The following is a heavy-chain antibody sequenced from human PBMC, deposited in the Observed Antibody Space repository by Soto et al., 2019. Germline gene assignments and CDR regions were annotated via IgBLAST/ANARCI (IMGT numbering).Heavy chain of an antibody. Sequence: QVQLVQSGAEVKKPGASVKVSCKASGYTFTSYGISWVRQAPGQGLEWMGWISAYNGNTNYAQKLQGRVTMTTDTSTSKAYMELRSLRSDDTAVYYCARDDGDYYDSSGYYFGTFDYWGQGTLVTVSS. V-gene: IGHV1-18*01. CDR2: ISAYNGNT. J-gene: IGHJ4*02. CDR1: GYTFTSYG. CDR3: ARDDGDYYDSSGYYFGTFDY. D-gene: IGHD3-22*01.